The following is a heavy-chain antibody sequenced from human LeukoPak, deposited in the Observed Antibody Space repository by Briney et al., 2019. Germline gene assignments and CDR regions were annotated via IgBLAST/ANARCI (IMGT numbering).Heavy chain of an antibody. Sequence: GSLRLSCAASGHIVSGNYMSWVRQGPGKGLEWISVIFSDGTTHYADSVKGRFTISRDNAKNSVSLQMNSLRPEDTAVYYCARARGPNYWAQGTMVTVSS. CDR2: IFSDGTT. CDR1: GHIVSGNY. V-gene: IGHV3-66*01. CDR3: ARARGPNY. J-gene: IGHJ4*02.